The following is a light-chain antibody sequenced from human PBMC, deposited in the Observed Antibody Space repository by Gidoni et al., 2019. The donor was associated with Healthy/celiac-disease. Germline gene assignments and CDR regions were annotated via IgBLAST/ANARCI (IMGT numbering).Light chain of an antibody. J-gene: IGLJ3*02. CDR1: SSDVGSYNL. Sequence: QSALTPPASVSGSPGQSITISCTGTSSDVGSYNLVSWYQQHPGKAPKLMIYEGSKWPSGVSNRFSGSKSGNTASLTISGLQAEDEADYYCCSYAGSSTFVFGGGTKLTVL. CDR2: EGS. CDR3: CSYAGSSTFV. V-gene: IGLV2-23*03.